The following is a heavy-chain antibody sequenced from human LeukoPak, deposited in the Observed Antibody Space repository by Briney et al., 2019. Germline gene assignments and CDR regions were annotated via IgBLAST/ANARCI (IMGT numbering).Heavy chain of an antibody. Sequence: NRGESLKISCKGSGYIFTSYWIGWVRQMPGKGLEWMGIIYPRDSDTRYSPSFQGQVTMSADKSINTAYLQWSSLKASDTAMYYCARQVPGCSGGSCYSGWFGPWGQGTLVIVSS. J-gene: IGHJ5*02. D-gene: IGHD2-15*01. CDR3: ARQVPGCSGGSCYSGWFGP. CDR1: GYIFTSYW. V-gene: IGHV5-51*01. CDR2: IYPRDSDT.